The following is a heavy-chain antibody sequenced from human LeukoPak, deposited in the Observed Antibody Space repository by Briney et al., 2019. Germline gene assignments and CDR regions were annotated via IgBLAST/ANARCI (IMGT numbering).Heavy chain of an antibody. V-gene: IGHV3-30*02. CDR1: GFTFSSYG. Sequence: GSLRLSCAASGFTFSSYGMHWVRQAPGKGLEWVAFIRYDGSNKYYADSVKGRFTISRDNSKNTLYLQMNSLRAEDTAVYYCARAPWSSSTSCYFDYWGQGTLVTVSS. CDR3: ARAPWSSSTSCYFDY. J-gene: IGHJ4*02. CDR2: IRYDGSNK. D-gene: IGHD2-2*01.